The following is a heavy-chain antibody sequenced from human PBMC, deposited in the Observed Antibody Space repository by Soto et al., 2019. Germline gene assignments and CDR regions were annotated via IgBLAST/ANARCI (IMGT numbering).Heavy chain of an antibody. CDR3: AKDLSALLWFGELPNFDY. D-gene: IGHD3-10*01. CDR2: ISYDGSNK. V-gene: IGHV3-30*18. Sequence: GGSLRLSCAASGFTFSSYGMHWVRQAPGKGLEWVAVISYDGSNKYYADSVKGRFTISRDNSKNTLYLQMNSLRAEDTAVYYCAKDLSALLWFGELPNFDYWGQGTLVTVSS. CDR1: GFTFSSYG. J-gene: IGHJ4*02.